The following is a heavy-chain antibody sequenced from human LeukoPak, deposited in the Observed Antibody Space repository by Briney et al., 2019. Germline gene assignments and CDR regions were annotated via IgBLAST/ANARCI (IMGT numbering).Heavy chain of an antibody. CDR2: IYSGGST. D-gene: IGHD2-15*01. CDR1: GFTVSSNY. V-gene: IGHV3-66*01. CDR3: ARGTSQGYCGGGDCYGAFDI. J-gene: IGHJ3*02. Sequence: GGSLRLSCAASGFTVSSNYMSWVRQAPGKGLEWVSVIYSGGSTYYADSVKGRFTISRDNSKNTLYLQMNSLRVEDTAVYYCARGTSQGYCGGGDCYGAFDIWGQGTMVTVSS.